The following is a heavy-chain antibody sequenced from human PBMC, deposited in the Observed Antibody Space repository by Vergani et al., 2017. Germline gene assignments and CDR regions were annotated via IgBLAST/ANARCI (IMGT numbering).Heavy chain of an antibody. J-gene: IGHJ3*01. CDR2: IDWDDDK. CDR3: VHRLGYFDWDGAFDV. CDR1: GFSLDTSGMR. V-gene: IGHV2-70*04. D-gene: IGHD3-9*01. Sequence: QVTLKESGPALVKPRETLTLTCTFSGFSLDTSGMRVSWIRQAPGKALEWLARIDWDDDKVYNTSLQTRLTISKDTSKNEVVLSMTNMDPVDTATYYCVHRLGYFDWDGAFDVWGPGTMVTVSS.